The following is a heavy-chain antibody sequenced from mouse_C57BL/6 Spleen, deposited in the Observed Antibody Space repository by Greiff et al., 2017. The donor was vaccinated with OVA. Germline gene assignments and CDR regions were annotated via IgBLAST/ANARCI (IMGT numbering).Heavy chain of an antibody. CDR2: INPGSGGT. Sequence: VQGVESGAELVRPGTSVKVSCKASGYAFTNYLIEWVKQRPGQGLEWIGVINPGSGGTNYNEKFKGKATLTADKSSSTAYMQLSSLTSEDSAVYFCARDSNYGFDYWGQGTTLTVSS. V-gene: IGHV1-54*01. D-gene: IGHD2-5*01. CDR3: ARDSNYGFDY. CDR1: GYAFTNYL. J-gene: IGHJ2*01.